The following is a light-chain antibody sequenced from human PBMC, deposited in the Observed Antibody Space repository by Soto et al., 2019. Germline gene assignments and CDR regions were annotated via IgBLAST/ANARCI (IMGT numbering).Light chain of an antibody. CDR1: QSVSSSY. J-gene: IGKJ5*01. Sequence: EIVLTQSPGTLSLSPGERATLSCRASQSVSSSYLAWYQQKPGQAPRLLIHGAARRATGIPDRISGSGSGTEFTLTISRLEPEDFAGYYCQQYGSSPLVTFGQGTRLEMK. CDR2: GAA. CDR3: QQYGSSPLVT. V-gene: IGKV3-20*01.